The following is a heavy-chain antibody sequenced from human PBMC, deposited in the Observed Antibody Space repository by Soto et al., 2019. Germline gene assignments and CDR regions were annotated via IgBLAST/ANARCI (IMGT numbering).Heavy chain of an antibody. CDR3: ARYSSSAGWFDP. CDR1: GVIVSNNY. D-gene: IGHD6-6*01. V-gene: IGHV3-53*02. J-gene: IGHJ5*02. CDR2: IYAGGST. Sequence: EVQLVETGGGLIQPGGSLRVSCAASGVIVSNNYMSWVRQAPGKGLEWVSLIYAGGSTSYADSVKVRFTITRDNSKNTLYLHTNSLRAEDTAVYYCARYSSSAGWFDPWGQGTLVTVSS.